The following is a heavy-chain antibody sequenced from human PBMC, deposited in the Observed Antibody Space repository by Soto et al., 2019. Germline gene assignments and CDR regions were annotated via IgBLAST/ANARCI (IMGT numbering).Heavy chain of an antibody. V-gene: IGHV3-33*01. CDR3: ARGLSRTYFYYGLDV. CDR2: IYFDGTNK. J-gene: IGHJ6*02. CDR1: GFTFNSYG. Sequence: QVQLEESGGGVVQPGRSLRLSCAASGFTFNSYGMHWVRQAPGKGLEWVAVIYFDGTNKYYADSVKDRFTISRDNSKNTLYLQMNSLRAEDTAVYYCARGLSRTYFYYGLDVWGQGTTVAVSS.